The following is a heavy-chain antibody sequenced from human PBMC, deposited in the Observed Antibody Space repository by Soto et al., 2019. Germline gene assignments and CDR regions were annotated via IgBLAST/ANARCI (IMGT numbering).Heavy chain of an antibody. D-gene: IGHD3-10*01. CDR3: ARARHYGSGSYGHYYYYGMDV. CDR1: GGSFSGYY. V-gene: IGHV4-34*01. Sequence: SETLSLTCAVYGGSFSGYYWSWIRQPPGKGLEWIGEINHSGSTNYNPSLKSRVTISVDTSKNQFSLKLSSVTAADTAVYYCARARHYGSGSYGHYYYYGMDVWGQGTTVTVSS. CDR2: INHSGST. J-gene: IGHJ6*02.